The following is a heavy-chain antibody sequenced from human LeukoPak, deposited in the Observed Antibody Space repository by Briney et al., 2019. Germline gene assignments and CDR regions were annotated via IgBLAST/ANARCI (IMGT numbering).Heavy chain of an antibody. V-gene: IGHV4-34*01. Sequence: SETLSLTCAVYGGSFSGYYWSWIRQPPGKGLEWIGEINHSGSTNYNPSLKSRVTISVDSSKNQFSLKLSSVTAADTAVYYCARDGPYSSGAFDIWGQGTMVTVSS. J-gene: IGHJ3*02. CDR2: INHSGST. CDR3: ARDGPYSSGAFDI. CDR1: GGSFSGYY. D-gene: IGHD6-25*01.